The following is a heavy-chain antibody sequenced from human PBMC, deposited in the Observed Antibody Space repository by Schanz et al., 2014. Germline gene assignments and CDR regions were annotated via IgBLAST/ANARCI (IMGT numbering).Heavy chain of an antibody. J-gene: IGHJ5*02. Sequence: QLQLQESGPGLVKPSETLSLTCTVSGGSISSGESYWGWIRQSPEGGLQYIGRGYFSGTTAYSPSLKGRVTISVDTSKNQFSLMLTSVTAADTAVYFCARHGGYYDVLNSFDIWGQGTLVTVSS. CDR3: ARHGGYYDVLNSFDI. D-gene: IGHD3-16*01. CDR1: GGSISSGESY. V-gene: IGHV4-39*01. CDR2: GYFSGTT.